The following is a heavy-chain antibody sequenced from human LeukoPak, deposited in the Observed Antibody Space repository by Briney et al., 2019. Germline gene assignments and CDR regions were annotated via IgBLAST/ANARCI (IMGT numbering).Heavy chain of an antibody. CDR1: GFTFIDYT. J-gene: IGHJ4*02. D-gene: IGHD4-17*01. Sequence: KPGGSLRLSCAASGFTFIDYTMNWVRQAPGKGLEWVSSISSSSGFIYYADSVRGRFTISRDNAKNSLYLQMNSLRAEDTAVYYCARGTVTTDYWGQGALVAVYS. CDR3: ARGTVTTDY. V-gene: IGHV3-21*01. CDR2: ISSSSGFI.